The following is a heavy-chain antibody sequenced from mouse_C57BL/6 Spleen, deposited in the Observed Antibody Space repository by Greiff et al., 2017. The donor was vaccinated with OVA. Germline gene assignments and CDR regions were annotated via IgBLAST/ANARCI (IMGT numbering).Heavy chain of an antibody. V-gene: IGHV1-15*01. CDR2: IDPETGGT. J-gene: IGHJ3*01. CDR1: GYTFTDYE. Sequence: VKLQQSGAELVRPGASVTLSCKASGYTFTDYEMHWVKQTPVHGLEWIGAIDPETGGTAYNQKFKGKAILTADKSSSTAYMELRSLTSEDSAVYYCTRDYGSCWFAYWGQGTLVTVSA. CDR3: TRDYGSCWFAY. D-gene: IGHD1-1*01.